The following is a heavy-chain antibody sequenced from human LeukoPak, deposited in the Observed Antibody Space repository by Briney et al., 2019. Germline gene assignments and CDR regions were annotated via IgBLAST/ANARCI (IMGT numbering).Heavy chain of an antibody. J-gene: IGHJ4*02. D-gene: IGHD3-10*01. V-gene: IGHV3-30*03. CDR1: RFTFSSYG. Sequence: GSLRLSCATSRFTFSSYGMHWVRQAPGKGLEWVAVISYDGSNKYYADSVKGRFTISRDNSKNTLYLQMNSLRAEDTAVYYCATLTMAHFDYWGQGTLVTVSS. CDR3: ATLTMAHFDY. CDR2: ISYDGSNK.